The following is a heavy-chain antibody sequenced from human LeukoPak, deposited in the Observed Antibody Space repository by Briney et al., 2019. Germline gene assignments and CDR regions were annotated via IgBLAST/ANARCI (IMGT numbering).Heavy chain of an antibody. CDR2: IHHSGST. J-gene: IGHJ4*02. Sequence: PSETLSLTCIVSGGSISRYYWSWIRQPPGKGLEWIGYIHHSGSTNYNPFLKSRVTISVDTSKNQFSLKLSSVTAADTAVYYCASDSSGYYYPYYWGQGTLVTVS. V-gene: IGHV4-59*08. D-gene: IGHD3-22*01. CDR1: GGSISRYY. CDR3: ASDSSGYYYPYY.